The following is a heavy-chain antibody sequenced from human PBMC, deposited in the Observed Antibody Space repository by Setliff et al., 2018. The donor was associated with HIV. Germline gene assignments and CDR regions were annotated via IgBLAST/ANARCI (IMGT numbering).Heavy chain of an antibody. J-gene: IGHJ1*01. Sequence: ASVKVSCKASGYTFTSYGISWVRQAPGQGLEWMGWISAYNGDTKYAPKVQGRVTITRDTSADTVYMELSSLRSEDTAVYYCARQRDGGNRAEYFQHWGQGTLVTVS. CDR2: ISAYNGDT. CDR3: ARQRDGGNRAEYFQH. V-gene: IGHV1-18*01. D-gene: IGHD2-15*01. CDR1: GYTFTSYG.